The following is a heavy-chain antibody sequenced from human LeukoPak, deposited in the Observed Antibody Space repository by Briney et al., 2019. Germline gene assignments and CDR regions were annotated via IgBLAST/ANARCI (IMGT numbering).Heavy chain of an antibody. CDR3: APSMVRGVIDY. D-gene: IGHD3-10*01. CDR1: GFTFSSYG. Sequence: GGSLRLSRAASGFTFSSYGMHWVRQAPGKGLEWVAVISYDGSNKYYADSVKGRFTISRDNSKNTLYLQMNSLRAEDTAVYYCAPSMVRGVIDYWGQGTLVTVSS. J-gene: IGHJ4*02. CDR2: ISYDGSNK. V-gene: IGHV3-30*03.